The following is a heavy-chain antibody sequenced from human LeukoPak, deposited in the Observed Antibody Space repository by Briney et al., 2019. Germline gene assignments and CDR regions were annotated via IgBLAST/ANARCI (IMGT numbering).Heavy chain of an antibody. V-gene: IGHV1-69*05. Sequence: SVKVSCKASGGTFSSYAISWVRQAPGQGFEWMGGIVPIFGTANYAQKFQGRVTITTDESTSTAYMELSSLRSEDTAVYYCARDRGGYSSSWGPLDYWGQGTLVTVSS. D-gene: IGHD6-13*01. J-gene: IGHJ4*02. CDR2: IVPIFGTA. CDR3: ARDRGGYSSSWGPLDY. CDR1: GGTFSSYA.